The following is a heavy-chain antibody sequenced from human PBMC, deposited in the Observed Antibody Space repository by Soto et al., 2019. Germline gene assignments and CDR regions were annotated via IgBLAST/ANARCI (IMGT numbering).Heavy chain of an antibody. CDR1: GYTFTRQW. J-gene: IGHJ5*02. V-gene: IGHV3-7*01. CDR3: AISYDSPGGP. CDR2: IKGDGSAK. D-gene: IGHD3-3*01. Sequence: GGSLTVACDASGYTFTRQWMSWVRQTPGKGLEWVANIKGDGSAKFYVDSVRGRFTISRDNAKNSLYLQMNSLRVEDTAVYYCAISYDSPGGPWGQGALVTVSS.